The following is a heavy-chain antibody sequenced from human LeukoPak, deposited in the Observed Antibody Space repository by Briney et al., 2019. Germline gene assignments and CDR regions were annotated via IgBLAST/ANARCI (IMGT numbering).Heavy chain of an antibody. V-gene: IGHV3-30*02. CDR2: IRYDGSNK. J-gene: IGHJ4*02. CDR1: GFTFSSYG. Sequence: GGSLRLSCAASGFTFSSYGMHWVRQAPGKGLEWVAFIRYDGSNKYYADSVKGRFTISRDNPKNTLYLQMNSLRAEDTAVYYCAKAPVTTCRGAYCYPFDYWGQGTLVTVSS. D-gene: IGHD2-21*01. CDR3: AKAPVTTCRGAYCYPFDY.